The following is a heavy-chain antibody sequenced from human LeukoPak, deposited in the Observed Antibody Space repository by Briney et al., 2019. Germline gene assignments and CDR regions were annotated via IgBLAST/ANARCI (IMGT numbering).Heavy chain of an antibody. Sequence: GGSLRLSCAGSGFTFGGYWMSWVRQAPGKGLEWVSYISSSGSTIYYADSVKGRFTISRDNAKNSLYLQMNSLRAEDTAVYYCAGDYGDYEGWFDPWGQGTLVTVSS. V-gene: IGHV3-11*01. CDR3: AGDYGDYEGWFDP. CDR1: GFTFGGYW. J-gene: IGHJ5*02. CDR2: ISSSGSTI. D-gene: IGHD4-17*01.